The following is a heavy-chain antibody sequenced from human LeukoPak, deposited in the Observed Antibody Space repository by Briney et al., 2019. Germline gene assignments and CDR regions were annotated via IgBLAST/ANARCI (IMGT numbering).Heavy chain of an antibody. Sequence: GGSLRLSCAASGFTFSSYGMHWVRQAPGKGLEWVADIKHDGSEEHYVASVKGRFTISRDSTSLYLQMNSLRAEDTALYYCAGGQGWHFDLWGRGTLITVSS. D-gene: IGHD2-15*01. CDR2: IKHDGSEE. CDR1: GFTFSSYG. CDR3: AGGQGWHFDL. V-gene: IGHV3-7*01. J-gene: IGHJ2*01.